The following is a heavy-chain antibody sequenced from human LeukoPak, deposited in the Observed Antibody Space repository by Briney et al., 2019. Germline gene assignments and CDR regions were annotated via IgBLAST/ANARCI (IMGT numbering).Heavy chain of an antibody. Sequence: PGGSLRLSCAASGFTFSSYAMSWVRQAPGKGVEGVSAISGSGGSTYYADSVKGRFTISRDNSKNTLYLQMNSLRAEDTAVYYCAKGYKAPYSSGWYFDYWGQGTLVTVSS. CDR3: AKGYKAPYSSGWYFDY. CDR2: ISGSGGST. V-gene: IGHV3-23*01. J-gene: IGHJ4*02. CDR1: GFTFSSYA. D-gene: IGHD6-19*01.